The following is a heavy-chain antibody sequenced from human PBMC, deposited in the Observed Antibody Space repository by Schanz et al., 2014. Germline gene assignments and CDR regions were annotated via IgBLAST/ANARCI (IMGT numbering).Heavy chain of an antibody. Sequence: QEQLVESGGGLVKPGGSLRLSCAASGFTFSDYYMSWIRQAPGKGLEWVSYISGTTTYTNYADSVKGRFTISRDYSKNTLYLQMSSLRADDTAIYYCAKLSSSGRLAGYFDYWGQGALVTVSS. D-gene: IGHD6-19*01. V-gene: IGHV3-11*05. J-gene: IGHJ4*02. CDR3: AKLSSSGRLAGYFDY. CDR2: ISGTTTYT. CDR1: GFTFSDYY.